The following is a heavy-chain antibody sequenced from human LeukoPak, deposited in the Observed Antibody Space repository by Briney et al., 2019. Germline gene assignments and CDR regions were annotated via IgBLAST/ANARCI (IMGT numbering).Heavy chain of an antibody. CDR1: GFTVSSNY. V-gene: IGHV3-53*05. CDR2: IYSGGST. Sequence: PGGSLRLSCAASGFTVSSNYMSWVRQAPGKGLEWVPVIYSGGSTYYADSVKGRFTISRDNSKNTLYLQMNSLRAEDTAVYYCAKYRGGCSSTSCYYFDYWGQGTLVTVSS. J-gene: IGHJ4*02. CDR3: AKYRGGCSSTSCYYFDY. D-gene: IGHD2-2*01.